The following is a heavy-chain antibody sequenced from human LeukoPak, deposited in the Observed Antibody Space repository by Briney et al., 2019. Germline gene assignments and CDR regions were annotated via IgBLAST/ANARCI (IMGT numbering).Heavy chain of an antibody. CDR1: GFTVSSNY. J-gene: IGHJ4*02. D-gene: IGHD6-13*01. CDR2: IYSGGST. V-gene: IGHV3-53*01. Sequence: GGSLRLSCAASGFTVSSNYMSWVRQAPGKGLEWVSVIYSGGSTYYADSVKGRFTISRDNSKNTLYLRMNSLRAEDTAVYYCARVAAAGRWYFDYWGQGTLVTVSS. CDR3: ARVAAAGRWYFDY.